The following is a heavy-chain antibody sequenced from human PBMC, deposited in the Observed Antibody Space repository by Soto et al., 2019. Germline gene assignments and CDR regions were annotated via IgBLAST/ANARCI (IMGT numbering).Heavy chain of an antibody. CDR3: TREGGGIAAAGAGNDAFDI. Sequence: ASVKVSCKASGYTLSDYYVQWVRQAPGQGLEWMGWINPNSGDPNYAQKLQGRVTMTRDTSINTAYMELRRLRSEDTAVYYCTREGGGIAAAGAGNDAFDIWGQGTKVTVSS. J-gene: IGHJ3*02. CDR1: GYTLSDYY. V-gene: IGHV1-2*02. D-gene: IGHD6-13*01. CDR2: INPNSGDP.